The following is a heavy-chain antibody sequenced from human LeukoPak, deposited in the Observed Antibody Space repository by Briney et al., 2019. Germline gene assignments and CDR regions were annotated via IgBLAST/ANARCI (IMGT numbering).Heavy chain of an antibody. CDR3: ARDGPSDSGAFDV. V-gene: IGHV4-38-2*02. D-gene: IGHD3-22*01. CDR2: IYESGST. Sequence: SETLSLTCTVSDYSVRNGYFWGWIRQPPGKGLEWIGSIYESGSTHYNPSLKSRVTISVDTSKNQFSLRLNSVTAADTAVYYCARDGPSDSGAFDVWGPGTLVTVSS. J-gene: IGHJ3*01. CDR1: DYSVRNGYF.